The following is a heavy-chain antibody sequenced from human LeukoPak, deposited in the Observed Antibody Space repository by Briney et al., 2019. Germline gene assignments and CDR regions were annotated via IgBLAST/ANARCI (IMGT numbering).Heavy chain of an antibody. Sequence: GGSLRLSCAASGFTFSSYAMTWVRQAPGKGLEWVSTISNSGGSTYYADSVKGRSTISRDNSKNTLYLHMNSLRDEDTAVYYCAKDLRIQLWAYYFDYWGQGTLVTVSS. CDR1: GFTFSSYA. J-gene: IGHJ4*02. V-gene: IGHV3-23*01. CDR2: ISNSGGST. D-gene: IGHD5-18*01. CDR3: AKDLRIQLWAYYFDY.